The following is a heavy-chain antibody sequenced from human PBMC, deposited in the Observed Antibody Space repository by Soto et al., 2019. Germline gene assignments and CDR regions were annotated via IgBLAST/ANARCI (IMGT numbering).Heavy chain of an antibody. J-gene: IGHJ4*02. D-gene: IGHD7-27*01. CDR3: AKESQANLGTGRFEY. V-gene: IGHV3-9*01. Sequence: PGGSLSLSCAASGFTFDDYAMHWVRQAPGKGLEWVSGISLNSGSIAYADSVKGRFTISRDNAKNSLYLQMKSLRPEDTALYYCAKESQANLGTGRFEYWGQGSPVTVSS. CDR1: GFTFDDYA. CDR2: ISLNSGSI.